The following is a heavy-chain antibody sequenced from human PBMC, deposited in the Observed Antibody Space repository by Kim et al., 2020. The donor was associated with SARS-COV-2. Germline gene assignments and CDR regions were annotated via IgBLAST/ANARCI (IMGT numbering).Heavy chain of an antibody. V-gene: IGHV1-69*13. CDR3: ARDNYYGSGSYSYFDY. CDR2: IIPIFGTA. Sequence: SVKVSCKASGGTFSSYAISWVRQAPGQGLEWMGGIIPIFGTANYAQKFQGRVTITADESTSTAYMELSSLRSEDTAVYYCARDNYYGSGSYSYFDYWGQGTLVTVSS. CDR1: GGTFSSYA. D-gene: IGHD3-10*01. J-gene: IGHJ4*02.